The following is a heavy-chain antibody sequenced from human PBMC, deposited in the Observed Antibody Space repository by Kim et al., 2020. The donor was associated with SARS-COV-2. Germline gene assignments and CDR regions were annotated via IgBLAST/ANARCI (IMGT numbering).Heavy chain of an antibody. J-gene: IGHJ6*03. CDR3: ARAGPLRDFWSGYLLGDYYYYYMDV. Sequence: ASVKVSCKASGYTFTSYDINWVRQATGQGLEWMGWMNPNSGNTGYAQKFQGRVTMTRNTSISTAYMELSSLRSEDTAVYYCARAGPLRDFWSGYLLGDYYYYYMDVWGKGTTVTVSS. D-gene: IGHD3-3*01. CDR2: MNPNSGNT. CDR1: GYTFTSYD. V-gene: IGHV1-8*01.